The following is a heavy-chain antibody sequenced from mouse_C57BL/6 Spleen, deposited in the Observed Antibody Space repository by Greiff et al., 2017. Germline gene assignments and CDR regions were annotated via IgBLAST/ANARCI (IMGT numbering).Heavy chain of an antibody. CDR2: INYDGSST. V-gene: IGHV5-16*01. J-gene: IGHJ2*01. D-gene: IGHD2-5*01. Sequence: EVMLVESEGGLVQPGSSMKLSCTASGFTFSDYYMAWVRQVPEKGLEWVANINYDGSSTYYLDSLKSRFIISRDNAKNILYLQMSSLKSEDTATYYCARDSNYYCDYWGQGTTLTVSS. CDR3: ARDSNYYCDY. CDR1: GFTFSDYY.